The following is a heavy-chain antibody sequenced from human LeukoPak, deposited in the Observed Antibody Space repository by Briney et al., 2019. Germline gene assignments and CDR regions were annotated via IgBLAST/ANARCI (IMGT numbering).Heavy chain of an antibody. Sequence: SETLSLTCSASGGTINSYYWGWIRRPPGKGLEWIGYIYYSGSTNYNPSLKSRVTISVDTSKNQFSLKLSSVTAADTAVYYCARAEWESRGFDYWGQGTLVTVSS. D-gene: IGHD1-26*01. J-gene: IGHJ4*02. CDR2: IYYSGST. CDR3: ARAEWESRGFDY. CDR1: GGTINSYY. V-gene: IGHV4-59*01.